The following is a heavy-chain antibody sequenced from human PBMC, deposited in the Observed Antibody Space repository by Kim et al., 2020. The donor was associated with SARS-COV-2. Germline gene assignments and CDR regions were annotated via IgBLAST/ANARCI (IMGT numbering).Heavy chain of an antibody. D-gene: IGHD6-19*01. V-gene: IGHV3-30*02. CDR3: AKYSSGDGMDV. J-gene: IGHJ6*02. Sequence: NKNDGASMKGRFTISRDNSKNTRDLQMNSLRPEDTAVYYCAKYSSGDGMDVWGQGTTVTVSS. CDR2: NK.